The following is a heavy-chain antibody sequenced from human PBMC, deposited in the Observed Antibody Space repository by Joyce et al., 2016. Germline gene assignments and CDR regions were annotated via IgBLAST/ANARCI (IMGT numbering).Heavy chain of an antibody. CDR1: GGSISSSNYY. D-gene: IGHD3-10*01. V-gene: IGHV4-39*07. CDR2: VYYTGRT. CDR3: ARQPYLYGSGGFDP. J-gene: IGHJ5*02. Sequence: QLQLQASGPGLVKPSETLSLTCTVSGGSISSSNYYWGWIRQPPGKGREWFGSVYYTGRTDDNPSRKSRATISIDTSKNQFSLKLKSVTAADTAVYYCARQPYLYGSGGFDPWGQGTLVIVSS.